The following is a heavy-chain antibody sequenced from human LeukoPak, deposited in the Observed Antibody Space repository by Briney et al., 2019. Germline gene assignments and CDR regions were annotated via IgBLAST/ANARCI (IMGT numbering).Heavy chain of an antibody. D-gene: IGHD3-22*01. V-gene: IGHV1-8*01. CDR3: ARAPPMIGVWFDP. CDR2: MNPNSGNT. Sequence: GASVTVSCKASGYTFTSYDINWVRQAPGQGLEWMGWMNPNSGNTDYAQKFQGRVTMTRNTSISTAYMELSSLRSEDTAVYYCARAPPMIGVWFDPWGQGTLVTVSS. CDR1: GYTFTSYD. J-gene: IGHJ5*02.